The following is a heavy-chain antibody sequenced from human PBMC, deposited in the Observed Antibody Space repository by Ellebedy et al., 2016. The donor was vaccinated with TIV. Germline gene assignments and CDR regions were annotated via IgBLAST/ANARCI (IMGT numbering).Heavy chain of an antibody. Sequence: SLKISXAASGFTFDDYAMHWVRQAPGKGLEWVSGISWNSGSIGYADSVKGRFTISRDNAKNSLYLQMNSLRAEDTALYYCAKDIGDSSSFDYWGQGTLVTVSS. CDR2: ISWNSGSI. J-gene: IGHJ4*02. CDR3: AKDIGDSSSFDY. V-gene: IGHV3-9*01. CDR1: GFTFDDYA. D-gene: IGHD6-6*01.